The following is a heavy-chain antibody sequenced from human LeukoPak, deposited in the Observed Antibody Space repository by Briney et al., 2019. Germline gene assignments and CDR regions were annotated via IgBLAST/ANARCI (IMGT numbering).Heavy chain of an antibody. Sequence: SVKVSCKASGGTFSSYAIRWVRQAPGQGREWMGRIIPILGIANYAQKFQGRVTITADKSTGTAYMELSSLRSEDTAVYYCARAGVEVNRARQGYYFDYWGQGTLVTAAS. CDR3: ARAGVEVNRARQGYYFDY. D-gene: IGHD2/OR15-2a*01. J-gene: IGHJ4*02. V-gene: IGHV1-69*04. CDR2: IIPILGIA. CDR1: GGTFSSYA.